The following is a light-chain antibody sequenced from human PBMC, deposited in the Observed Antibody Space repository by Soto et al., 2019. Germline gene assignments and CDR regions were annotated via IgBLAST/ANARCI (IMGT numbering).Light chain of an antibody. J-gene: IGKJ2*01. CDR2: NVS. CDR1: QNVNSN. Sequence: EIAMTQSPATLSVSPGQRATLSCRASQNVNSNLAWYQQKPGHAPSLLMYNVSTRATGFPARFSGSGSGTEFTLTISSLQSEDSAIYYCQQYNTLNTFGQGTKQEIK. V-gene: IGKV3-15*01. CDR3: QQYNTLNT.